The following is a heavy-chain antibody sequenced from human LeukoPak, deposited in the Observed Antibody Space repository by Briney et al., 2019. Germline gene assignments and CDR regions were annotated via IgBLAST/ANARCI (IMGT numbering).Heavy chain of an antibody. J-gene: IGHJ4*02. CDR3: SRSRDSRSYLDY. D-gene: IGHD3-10*01. CDR2: IVPIFGTT. V-gene: IGHV1-69*13. CDR1: GGTFSSYA. Sequence: SVKVSCKASGGTFSSYAINWVRQAPGQGLEWMGRIVPIFGTTNYAQNFQGRVTITADESTSTAYMELSSLRSEDTAVYYCSRSRDSRSYLDYWGQGTLVTVSS.